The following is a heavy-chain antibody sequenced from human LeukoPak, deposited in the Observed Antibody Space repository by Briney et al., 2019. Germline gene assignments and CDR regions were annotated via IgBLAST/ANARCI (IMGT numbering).Heavy chain of an antibody. D-gene: IGHD1-26*01. CDR3: ATTAIKYSGSYFDY. J-gene: IGHJ4*02. CDR2: IIPIFGTA. CDR1: GGTFRSYA. V-gene: IGHV1-69*05. Sequence: VASVKVSCKASGGTFRSYAISWVRQAPGQGLEWMGRIIPIFGTANYAQKFQGRVTITTDESTSTAYMELSSLRSEDTAVYYCATTAIKYSGSYFDYWGQGTLVTVSS.